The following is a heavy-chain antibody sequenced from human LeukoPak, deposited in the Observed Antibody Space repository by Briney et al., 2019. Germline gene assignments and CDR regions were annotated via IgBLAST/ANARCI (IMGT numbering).Heavy chain of an antibody. CDR2: IGTAGDT. V-gene: IGHV3-13*01. J-gene: IGHJ3*02. D-gene: IGHD3-16*01. CDR1: GFTFDDYA. CDR3: ARGGLTRDAFDI. Sequence: GGSLRLSCAASGFTFDDYAMHWVRQATGKGLEWVSAIGTAGDTYYPGSVKGRFTISRENAKNSLYLQMNSLRAGDTAVYYCARGGLTRDAFDIWGQGTMVTVSS.